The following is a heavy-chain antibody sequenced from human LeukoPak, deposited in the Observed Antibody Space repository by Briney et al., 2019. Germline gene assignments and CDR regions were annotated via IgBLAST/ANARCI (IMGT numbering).Heavy chain of an antibody. CDR1: GYTFRGNY. V-gene: IGHV1-2*02. Sequence: ASVKISCKASGYTFRGNYIHWLRQAPGQGLEWMGWIDANNGDTKSAQKFQGRVTMSRDTSISTAYMDLSSLSPDDAAVYYCARDPSSVTLYFFDYSGQGTLVTVSS. J-gene: IGHJ4*02. CDR3: ARDPSSVTLYFFDY. D-gene: IGHD4-11*01. CDR2: IDANNGDT.